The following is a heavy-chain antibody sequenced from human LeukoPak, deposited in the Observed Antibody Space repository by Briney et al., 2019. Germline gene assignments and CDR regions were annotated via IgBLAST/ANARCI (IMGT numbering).Heavy chain of an antibody. D-gene: IGHD5-12*01. V-gene: IGHV3-15*04. Sequence: GGSLRLSCAASGFTFTNTWMSWVRQTPGKGLEWVARIESIPDGGTTDYAAPVKGRYTISRDDSKNTLYLQMNSLKTEDTAVYYCTAGGLRYWGQGTLVTVSS. J-gene: IGHJ4*02. CDR1: GFTFTNTW. CDR3: TAGGLRY. CDR2: IESIPDGGTT.